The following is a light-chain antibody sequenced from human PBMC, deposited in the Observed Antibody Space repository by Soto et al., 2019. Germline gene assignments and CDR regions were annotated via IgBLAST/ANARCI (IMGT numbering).Light chain of an antibody. J-gene: IGLJ1*01. CDR1: SSDVGGYKY. CDR2: EVS. V-gene: IGLV2-8*01. Sequence: QSALTQAPSASGSPGQSVTISCTGTSSDVGGYKYVSWYQQHPGKAPKVMIYEVSKRPSGVPDRFSGSKSGNTASLTVSGLQAEDEADYYCSSYAGSDLYVFGSGTKLTVL. CDR3: SSYAGSDLYV.